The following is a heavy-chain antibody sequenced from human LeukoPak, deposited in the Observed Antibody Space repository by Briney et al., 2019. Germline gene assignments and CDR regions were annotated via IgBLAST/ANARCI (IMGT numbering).Heavy chain of an antibody. CDR3: ARDDADQYYYDSSVYAFDI. CDR1: GYTFTGYY. D-gene: IGHD3-22*01. J-gene: IGHJ3*02. V-gene: IGHV1-2*02. CDR2: INPNSGGT. Sequence: ASVKVSCKASGYTFTGYYMHWVRQAPGQGLEWMGWINPNSGGTNYAQKFQGRVTITADESTSTAYMELSSLRSEDTAVYYCARDDADQYYYDSSVYAFDIWGQGTMVTVSS.